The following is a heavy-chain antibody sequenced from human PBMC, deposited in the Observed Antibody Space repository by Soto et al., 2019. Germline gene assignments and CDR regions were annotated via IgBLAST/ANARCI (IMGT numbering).Heavy chain of an antibody. Sequence: GASVKVSCKASGYTFTSYAMHWVRQAPGQGLEWMGWINAGNGNTKYSQKFQGRVTITRDTSASTAYMELSSLRSEDTAVYYCASTELHSGSHYGGAIDYWGQGTLVTVSS. CDR2: INAGNGNT. V-gene: IGHV1-3*01. J-gene: IGHJ4*02. D-gene: IGHD1-26*01. CDR3: ASTELHSGSHYGGAIDY. CDR1: GYTFTSYA.